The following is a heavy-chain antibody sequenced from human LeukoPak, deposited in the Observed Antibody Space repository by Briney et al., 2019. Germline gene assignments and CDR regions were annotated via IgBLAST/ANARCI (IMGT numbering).Heavy chain of an antibody. D-gene: IGHD2-2*01. CDR3: ARGGSSLYAFDI. CDR2: MYSGGST. V-gene: IGHV3-53*01. CDR1: GFTVSSNY. Sequence: GGSLRLSCAASGFTVSSNYMSWVRQAPGKGLEWVSVMYSGGSTFYADSVKGRFTISRDNSKNTLYLQMNSLRAEDTAVYYCARGGSSLYAFDIWGQGTMVTVFS. J-gene: IGHJ3*02.